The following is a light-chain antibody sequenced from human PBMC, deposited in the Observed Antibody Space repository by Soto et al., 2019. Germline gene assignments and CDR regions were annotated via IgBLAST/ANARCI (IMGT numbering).Light chain of an antibody. CDR1: QSVSSN. J-gene: IGKJ1*01. V-gene: IGKV3-15*01. CDR3: QQYNNWPRT. Sequence: EIVMTQSPATLSVSPGERATLSCRASQSVSSNLAWYQQKPGQAPRLLIYGASTRATGIPARFRGSGSGTEFTLTISSLQSEDFAVDYCQQYNNWPRTFGQGTKVEIK. CDR2: GAS.